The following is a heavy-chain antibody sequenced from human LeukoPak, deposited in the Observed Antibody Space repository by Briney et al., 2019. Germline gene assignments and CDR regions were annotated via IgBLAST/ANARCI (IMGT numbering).Heavy chain of an antibody. V-gene: IGHV3-53*01. Sequence: GGSLRLSCAASGFIVSSNYMSWVRPAPGKGLEWVSVIYSGGRTYYADSVKGRFTISRDNSRNTLYLQMNSLRAEDTAVYYCVRGLGRELDGAFDIWGQGTMVTVSS. J-gene: IGHJ3*02. CDR3: VRGLGRELDGAFDI. CDR2: IYSGGRT. CDR1: GFIVSSNY. D-gene: IGHD3-10*01.